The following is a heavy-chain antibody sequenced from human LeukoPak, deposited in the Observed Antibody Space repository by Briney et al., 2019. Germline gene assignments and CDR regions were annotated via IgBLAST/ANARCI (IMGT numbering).Heavy chain of an antibody. CDR2: ISGSSRST. V-gene: IGHV3-23*01. Sequence: GGSLRLSCAASGFTFHNNGMSWVRQAPGKGLEWVSAISGSSRSTYHAESVKGRFTISRDNSKNTLYLQMNSLRAEDTAVYYCAKEGRITMIVIDYWGQGTLVTVSS. CDR1: GFTFHNNG. CDR3: AKEGRITMIVIDY. J-gene: IGHJ4*02. D-gene: IGHD3-22*01.